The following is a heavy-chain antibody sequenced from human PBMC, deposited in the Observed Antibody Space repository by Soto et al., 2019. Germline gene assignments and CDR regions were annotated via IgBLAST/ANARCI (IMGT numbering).Heavy chain of an antibody. Sequence: PGESLKISCKGSGYNFAVYWIGWVRQMPGKGLEWVGMIYPGDSDTRYSPSFQGQVAISVDKSISTAYLQWSSLKASDTAMYYCARGWKVAGDAFDIWGQGTMVTVSS. CDR1: GYNFAVYW. D-gene: IGHD1-1*01. J-gene: IGHJ3*02. V-gene: IGHV5-51*01. CDR3: ARGWKVAGDAFDI. CDR2: IYPGDSDT.